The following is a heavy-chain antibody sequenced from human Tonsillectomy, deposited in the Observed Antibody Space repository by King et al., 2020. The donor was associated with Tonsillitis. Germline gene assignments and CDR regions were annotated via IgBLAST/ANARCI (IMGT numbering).Heavy chain of an antibody. J-gene: IGHJ3*02. Sequence: VQLVESGGGLVEPGESLRLSCAGSGLTFWIYWVHWARHATEEGLMWVARIKHGGIRTDYADSVKGRLIISRDEAKSTLYLQMSSLRAEDTAMYYCATGIINAYDIWGQGTMVSVSS. V-gene: IGHV3-74*01. CDR3: ATGIINAYDI. CDR1: GLTFWIYW. CDR2: IKHGGIRT.